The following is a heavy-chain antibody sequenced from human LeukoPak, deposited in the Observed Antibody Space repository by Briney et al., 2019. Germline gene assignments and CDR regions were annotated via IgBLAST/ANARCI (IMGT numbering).Heavy chain of an antibody. CDR3: ARDWGYYYYYGMDV. D-gene: IGHD3-16*01. V-gene: IGHV3-21*01. CDR1: GFTFSSYS. Sequence: GGSLRLSCAASGFTFSSYSMNWVRQAPGKGLEWVSSISSSSYIYYADSVKGRFTISRDNAKNSLYLQMNSLRAEDTAVHYCARDWGYYYYYGMDVWGQGTTVTVSS. CDR2: ISSSSYI. J-gene: IGHJ6*02.